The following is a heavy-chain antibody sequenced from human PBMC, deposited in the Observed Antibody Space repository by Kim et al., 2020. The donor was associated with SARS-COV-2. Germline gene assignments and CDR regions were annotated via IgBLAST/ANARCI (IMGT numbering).Heavy chain of an antibody. CDR2: ISYDGSNK. V-gene: IGHV3-30*04. CDR1: GFTFSSYA. D-gene: IGHD3-9*01. J-gene: IGHJ3*01. CDR3: AREAYYDILTGSGNDAF. Sequence: GGSLRLSCAASGFTFSSYAMHWVRQAPGKGLEWVAVISYDGSNKYYADSVKGRFTISRDNSKNTLYLQMNSLRAEDTAVYYCAREAYYDILTGSGNDAF.